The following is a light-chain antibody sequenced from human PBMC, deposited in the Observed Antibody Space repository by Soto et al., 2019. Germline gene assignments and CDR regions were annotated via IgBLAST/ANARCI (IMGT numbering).Light chain of an antibody. CDR1: SSNIGAGYD. CDR3: QSYDTSLSAWV. J-gene: IGLJ3*02. Sequence: QSVLTQPPSVSGAPGQRVNIACTGGSSNIGAGYDVHWYQQLPATAPKLLISGNNNRPSGVPDRFSGSKSATSASLAITGLQAEDEADYYCQSYDTSLSAWVFGGGTQLTVL. CDR2: GNN. V-gene: IGLV1-40*01.